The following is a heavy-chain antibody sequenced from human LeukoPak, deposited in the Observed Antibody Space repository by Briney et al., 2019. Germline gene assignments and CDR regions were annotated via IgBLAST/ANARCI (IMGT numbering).Heavy chain of an antibody. CDR3: ARVRRRFYGGWGNPPEHYFDY. J-gene: IGHJ4*02. D-gene: IGHD4-23*01. Sequence: GGSLRLSCEASGFTFATYGMTWVRQAPGKGLEWVSSIGGSGPSGVGPLYADSVKGRFSISRDNSQSAVHLQMNSLKAEDTALYFCARVRRRFYGGWGNPPEHYFDYWGQGTLVTVSS. CDR1: GFTFATYG. CDR2: IGGSGPSGVGP. V-gene: IGHV3-23*01.